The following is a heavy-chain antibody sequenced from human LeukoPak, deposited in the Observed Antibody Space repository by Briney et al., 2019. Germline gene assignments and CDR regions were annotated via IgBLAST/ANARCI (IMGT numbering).Heavy chain of an antibody. Sequence: GGSLRLSCAASGFTFSSYAMSWVRQAPGKGLEWVSGISWNSGSIGYADSVKGRFTISRDNAKNSLYLQMNSLRAEDTALYYCAKGIVVVPAAMGMDVWGQGTTVTVSS. D-gene: IGHD2-2*01. CDR1: GFTFSSYA. V-gene: IGHV3-9*01. J-gene: IGHJ6*02. CDR3: AKGIVVVPAAMGMDV. CDR2: ISWNSGSI.